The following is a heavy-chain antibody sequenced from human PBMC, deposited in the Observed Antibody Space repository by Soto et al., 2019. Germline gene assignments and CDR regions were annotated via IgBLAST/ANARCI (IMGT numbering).Heavy chain of an antibody. CDR2: RWNDGSNR. Sequence: GGSLRLSCAASGFTFSSYGMHWVRQAPGKGLEWEEVRWNDGSNRYYADSVKSRVTISRDNSKNTLYLPMNSLRAEDAAVYYVASEFDSSCYAVDIWGQGTMVTVSS. D-gene: IGHD6-13*01. CDR3: ASEFDSSCYAVDI. V-gene: IGHV3-33*08. CDR1: GFTFSSYG. J-gene: IGHJ3*02.